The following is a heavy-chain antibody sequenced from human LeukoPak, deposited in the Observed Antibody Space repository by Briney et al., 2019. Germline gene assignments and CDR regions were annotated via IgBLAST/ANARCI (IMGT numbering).Heavy chain of an antibody. Sequence: SETLSLTCAVSGYSISSDNYWVWIRQPPGQGLEWTGGIYHSGSTYYNPSLKSRVTMSVDTSKNQFSLKLSSVTAADTAVYYCARAPRDSSSSNYMRRFDYWGQGTLLTVSS. CDR2: IYHSGST. J-gene: IGHJ4*02. V-gene: IGHV4-38-2*01. CDR1: GYSISSDNY. D-gene: IGHD3-22*01. CDR3: ARAPRDSSSSNYMRRFDY.